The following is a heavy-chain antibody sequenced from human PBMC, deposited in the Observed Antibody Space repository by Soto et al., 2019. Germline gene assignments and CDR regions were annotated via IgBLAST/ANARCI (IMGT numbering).Heavy chain of an antibody. J-gene: IGHJ4*02. CDR1: GFIFSDYW. CDR3: ARARIDY. CDR2: INPEGSEK. Sequence: EVQLVESGGGLVQPGGFLRLSCAVSGFIFSDYWMTWVRQAPGKGLEWVATINPEGSEKYYADSLKGRFTISRDNAKNSLYLQMISLRAEDTALYYCARARIDYWGRGTLITVSS. V-gene: IGHV3-7*03.